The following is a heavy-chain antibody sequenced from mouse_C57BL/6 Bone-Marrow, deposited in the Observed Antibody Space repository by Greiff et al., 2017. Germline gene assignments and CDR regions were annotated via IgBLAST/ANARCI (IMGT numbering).Heavy chain of an antibody. V-gene: IGHV1-26*01. Sequence: VQLKESGAELVKPGASVKISCKASGYTFTDYYMNWVKQSHGKSLEWIGDINPNNGGTSYNQKFKGKATLTVDKSSSTAYMELRSLTSEDSAVYNCERKGRSMDYWGQGTSVTVSS. J-gene: IGHJ4*01. CDR1: GYTFTDYY. CDR2: INPNNGGT. CDR3: ERKGRSMDY.